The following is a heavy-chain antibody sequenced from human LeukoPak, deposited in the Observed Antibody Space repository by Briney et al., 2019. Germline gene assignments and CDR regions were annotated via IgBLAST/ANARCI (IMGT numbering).Heavy chain of an antibody. J-gene: IGHJ4*02. CDR3: ARGVDYYGV. CDR2: INHSGGT. D-gene: IGHD3-10*01. Sequence: SGTLSLTCAVSGASISSSNWWTWVRQAPGKGLEWIGEINHSGGTNYNPSLKSRVTISVDTSKKQFSLKLSSVTAADTAVYYCARGVDYYGVWGQGTLVTVSS. V-gene: IGHV4-4*02. CDR1: GASISSSNW.